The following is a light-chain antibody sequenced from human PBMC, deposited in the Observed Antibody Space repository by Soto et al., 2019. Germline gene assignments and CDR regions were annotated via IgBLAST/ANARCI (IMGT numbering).Light chain of an antibody. J-gene: IGLJ1*01. CDR3: NSYREDHPRFYV. CDR2: DVG. V-gene: IGLV2-14*03. CDR1: NSNIGNYNY. Sequence: QSALTQPASVSGSPGQSITISCTGTNSNIGNYNYVSWYQHLPGKAPKLMIYDVGSRPSGVSSRFSGSKSGNTASLAISGLQAEDEADYYCNSYREDHPRFYVFGTGTKVTVL.